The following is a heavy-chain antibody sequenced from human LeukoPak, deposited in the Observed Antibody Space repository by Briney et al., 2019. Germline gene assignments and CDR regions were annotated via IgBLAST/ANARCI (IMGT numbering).Heavy chain of an antibody. CDR2: IKIKTDGGTT. CDR1: GFTFSNAW. Sequence: GGSLRLSCAASGFTFSNAWMSWVRQAPGKGLEWVGRIKIKTDGGTTDYAAPVKGRFTISRDDSKNTLYLQMNSLKTEDTAVYYCTTDRGYFDYWGQGTLVTASS. J-gene: IGHJ4*02. D-gene: IGHD3-10*01. CDR3: TTDRGYFDY. V-gene: IGHV3-15*01.